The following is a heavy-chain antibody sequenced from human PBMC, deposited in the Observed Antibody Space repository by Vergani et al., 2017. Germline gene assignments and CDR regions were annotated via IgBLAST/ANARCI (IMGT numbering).Heavy chain of an antibody. CDR1: GFTFTSSA. CDR3: AAGVPDYYGSGSYSYYYYYMDV. CDR2: IVVGSGNT. D-gene: IGHD3-10*01. Sequence: QLVQSGAEVKKPGSSVKVSCKASGFTFTSSAMQWVRQARGQRLEWIGWIVVGSGNTNYAQKFQERVTITRDMSTSTAYMELSSLRSEDTAVYYCAAGVPDYYGSGSYSYYYYYMDVWGKGTTVTVSS. J-gene: IGHJ6*03. V-gene: IGHV1-58*02.